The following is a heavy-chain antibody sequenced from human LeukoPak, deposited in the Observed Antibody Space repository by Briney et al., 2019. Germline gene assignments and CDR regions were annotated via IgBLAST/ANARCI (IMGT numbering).Heavy chain of an antibody. V-gene: IGHV4-34*01. Sequence: SETLSLTSAVYGGSFSGHYWSWIRQPPGKGLEWIGEINHSGGTNYNPSLKSRVTISVDTSKNQFYLNLSSVTAADTALYYCARGGDYSGYYYVLDYWGQGTLVTVSS. CDR3: ARGGDYSGYYYVLDY. CDR1: GGSFSGHY. CDR2: INHSGGT. J-gene: IGHJ4*02. D-gene: IGHD3-22*01.